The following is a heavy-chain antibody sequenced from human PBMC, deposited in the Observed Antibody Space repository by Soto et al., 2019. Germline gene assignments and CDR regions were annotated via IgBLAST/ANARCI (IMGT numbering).Heavy chain of an antibody. Sequence: ASVKVSCKASGYTFTSYGISWVRQAPGQGLEWLGIINPSGGSTSYAQKFQGRVTMTRDTSTSTVYMELSSLRSEDTAVYYCARDRSPRKSYGDYDYYGMDVWGQGTTVTVSS. J-gene: IGHJ6*02. CDR3: ARDRSPRKSYGDYDYYGMDV. D-gene: IGHD4-17*01. V-gene: IGHV1-46*01. CDR2: INPSGGST. CDR1: GYTFTSYG.